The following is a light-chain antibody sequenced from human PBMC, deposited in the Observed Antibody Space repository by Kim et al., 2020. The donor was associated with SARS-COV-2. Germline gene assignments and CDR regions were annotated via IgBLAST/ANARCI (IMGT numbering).Light chain of an antibody. Sequence: VTPKERVTITCRASQSIGDSIHWYQQKPDQSPKLLIKYASQSVSGVPSRFSGSGSGTDFTLTINGLEAEDAAAYYCHQSNTLPRTFGQGTKVDIK. V-gene: IGKV6D-21*02. CDR3: HQSNTLPRT. CDR2: YAS. J-gene: IGKJ1*01. CDR1: QSIGDS.